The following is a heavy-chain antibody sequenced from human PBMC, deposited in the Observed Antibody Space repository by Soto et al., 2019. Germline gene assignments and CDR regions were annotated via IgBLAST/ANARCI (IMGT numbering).Heavy chain of an antibody. CDR1: GFIVSSNY. Sequence: PGGTLRLSCEVSGFIVSSNYMSWVRQAPGRGLEWVSVIFGGGGTYYADSVKGRFTISKDNSKNKVYLQMNTLRAEDTAVYYCAGAFNYGYIDPWGQGILVSVS. CDR2: IFGGGGT. V-gene: IGHV3-53*01. D-gene: IGHD5-18*01. J-gene: IGHJ5*02. CDR3: AGAFNYGYIDP.